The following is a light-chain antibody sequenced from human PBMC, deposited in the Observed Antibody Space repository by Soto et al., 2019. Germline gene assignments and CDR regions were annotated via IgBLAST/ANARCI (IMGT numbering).Light chain of an antibody. CDR1: QGIRNA. V-gene: IGKV1-17*01. Sequence: DIPITQSPSSLSASVGDRVTSTCRARQGIRNALGWFQQKPGKAPQRLIYGACSVQSGAPSRFSGTGSGTEFNLTITGLQPDAFDTDYCLQHNTSPWTLGRGTDVESK. CDR2: GAC. CDR3: LQHNTSPWT. J-gene: IGKJ1*01.